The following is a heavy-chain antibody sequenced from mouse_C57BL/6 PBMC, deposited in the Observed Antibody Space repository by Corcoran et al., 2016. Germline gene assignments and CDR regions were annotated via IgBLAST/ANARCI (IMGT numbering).Heavy chain of an antibody. Sequence: EVQLQQSGPELVKPGASVKISCKASGYTFTDYYMNWVKQSHGKSLEWIGDINPNNGGTSYNQKFKGKATLTVDKSSSTAYMELRSLTSEDSAVYYCASRGIPIYYDYDGFAYWGQGTLVTVSA. D-gene: IGHD2-4*01. CDR1: GYTFTDYY. CDR3: ASRGIPIYYDYDGFAY. CDR2: INPNNGGT. J-gene: IGHJ3*01. V-gene: IGHV1-26*01.